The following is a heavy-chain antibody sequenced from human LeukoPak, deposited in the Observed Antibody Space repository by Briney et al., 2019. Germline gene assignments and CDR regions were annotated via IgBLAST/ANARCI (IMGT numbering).Heavy chain of an antibody. CDR2: ISYVGSNK. J-gene: IGHJ4*02. D-gene: IGHD3-10*01. CDR3: AKGDRPWFRELGSG. CDR1: GFTFSSYG. V-gene: IGHV3-30*18. Sequence: PGGSLRLSCAASGFTFSSYGMHWVRQAPGKGLEWVAVISYVGSNKYYADSVKGRFTISRDNSKNTLYLQMNSLRAEDTAVYYCAKGDRPWFRELGSGWGQGTLVTVSS.